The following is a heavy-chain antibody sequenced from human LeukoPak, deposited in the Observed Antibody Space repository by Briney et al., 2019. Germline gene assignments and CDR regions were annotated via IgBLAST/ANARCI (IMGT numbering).Heavy chain of an antibody. CDR3: ARDLGWLQSDY. V-gene: IGHV3-7*01. J-gene: IGHJ4*02. CDR1: GFSFTNHW. D-gene: IGHD5-24*01. Sequence: PGGSLRLSCVASGFSFTNHWMNWFRQAPGKGLEWVATISKDGSDQYYVDSMKGRFTISRDNAKNSVYVQINSLRAEDTAVYYCARDLGWLQSDYWGQGTLVTVSS. CDR2: ISKDGSDQ.